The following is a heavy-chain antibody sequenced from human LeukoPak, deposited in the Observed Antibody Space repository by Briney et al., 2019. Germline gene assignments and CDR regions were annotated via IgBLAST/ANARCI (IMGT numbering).Heavy chain of an antibody. CDR3: ARGYYEISTGRFFDY. J-gene: IGHJ4*02. V-gene: IGHV3-48*03. Sequence: GGSLRLSCATSGFTFSSYEMNWVRQAPGKGLERVSYISSSGSTIYYADSVKGRFTISRDNAKNSLYLQMNSLRAEDTAVYYCARGYYEISTGRFFDYWGQGTLVTVSS. D-gene: IGHD3-9*01. CDR2: ISSSGSTI. CDR1: GFTFSSYE.